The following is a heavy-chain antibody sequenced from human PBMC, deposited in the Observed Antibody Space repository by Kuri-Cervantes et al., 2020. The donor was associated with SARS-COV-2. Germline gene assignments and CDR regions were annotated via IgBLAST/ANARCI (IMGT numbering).Heavy chain of an antibody. CDR2: ISAYNGNT. Sequence: ASVKVSCKASGYRFTDYGISWVRQAPGQGLEWMGWISAYNGNTNYAQKLQGRVTMTTDPSTSTAYMELRSLRSDDTAVYYCARVLICGCSCYAFDIWGQGTMVTVSS. J-gene: IGHJ3*02. CDR1: GYRFTDYG. CDR3: ARVLICGCSCYAFDI. D-gene: IGHD2-15*01. V-gene: IGHV1-18*01.